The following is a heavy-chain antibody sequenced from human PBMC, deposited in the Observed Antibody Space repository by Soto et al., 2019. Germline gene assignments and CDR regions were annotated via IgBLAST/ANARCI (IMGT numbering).Heavy chain of an antibody. CDR1: GFTFSSYA. CDR2: LSGDGGDT. J-gene: IGHJ6*04. V-gene: IGHV3-23*01. CDR3: AKRALSDHFLDV. Sequence: EVRLLESGGGLVQPGGSLRLSCAASGFTFSSYAMRWVRQAPGKGLQWVSSLSGDGGDTYYADSVKGRFPISRDNSKNVLYLQMNSLRAEDTAVYYCAKRALSDHFLDVWGKGTTVTVSS.